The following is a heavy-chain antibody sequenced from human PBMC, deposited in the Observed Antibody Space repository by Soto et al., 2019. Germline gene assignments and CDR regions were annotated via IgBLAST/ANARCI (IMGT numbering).Heavy chain of an antibody. V-gene: IGHV3-30*18. CDR3: ANAYDYVWGSYRTGGY. D-gene: IGHD3-16*01. Sequence: QVQLVESGGGVVQPGRSLRLSCAASGFTLSSYGMHWVRQAPGKGLEWVAVISYDGSNKYYADSVKGRSTISRDNSKNTLYLQMNSLRAEDTAVYYCANAYDYVWGSYRTGGYWGQGTLVTVSS. CDR1: GFTLSSYG. CDR2: ISYDGSNK. J-gene: IGHJ4*02.